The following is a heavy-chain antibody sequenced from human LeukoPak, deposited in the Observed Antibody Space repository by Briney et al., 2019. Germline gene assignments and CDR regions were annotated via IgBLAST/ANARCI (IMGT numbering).Heavy chain of an antibody. CDR3: ARDRKHSYVSDFAH. D-gene: IGHD3-16*01. J-gene: IGHJ4*02. CDR2: INISGQR. Sequence: SETLSLTCTVSGDSLHTYYCAWIRPPAGKGLEWVGRINISGQRDYNPSLKSRVTMSIDKSDNQFSLNLNTVTAGDTAVYYCARDRKHSYVSDFAHWGQGIVVNVSS. V-gene: IGHV4-4*07. CDR1: GDSLHTYY.